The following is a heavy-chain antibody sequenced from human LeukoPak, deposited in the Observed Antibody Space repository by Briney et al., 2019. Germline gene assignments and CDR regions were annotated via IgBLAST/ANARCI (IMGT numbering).Heavy chain of an antibody. CDR2: IYYSGST. V-gene: IGHV4-39*07. Sequence: SETLSLTCSVANVSISSSSYYWGWIRQPPGKGLEWIGSIYYSGSTYYNPSLKSRVTISIDTSKNQFSLKLSSVTAADTAVYYCARLYYYDSSGYWDSNWYFDLWGRGTLVTVSS. CDR3: ARLYYYDSSGYWDSNWYFDL. D-gene: IGHD3-22*01. J-gene: IGHJ2*01. CDR1: NVSISSSSYY.